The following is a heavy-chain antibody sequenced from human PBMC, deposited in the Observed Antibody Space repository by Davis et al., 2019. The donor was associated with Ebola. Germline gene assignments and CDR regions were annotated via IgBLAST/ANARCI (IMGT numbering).Heavy chain of an antibody. CDR3: ASAPRAYYYGMDV. CDR2: IYHSGST. CDR1: GGSFSGYY. V-gene: IGHV4-34*01. Sequence: MPSETLSLTCAVYGGSFSGYYWSWIRQPPGKGLEWIGEIYHSGSTNYNPSLKSRVTISVDKSKNQFSLKLSSVTAADTAVYYCASAPRAYYYGMDVWGQGTTVTVSS. J-gene: IGHJ6*02.